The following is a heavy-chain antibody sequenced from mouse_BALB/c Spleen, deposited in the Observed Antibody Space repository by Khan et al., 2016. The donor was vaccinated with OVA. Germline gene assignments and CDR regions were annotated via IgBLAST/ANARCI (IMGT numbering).Heavy chain of an antibody. CDR3: ARSVTITTVVATDFDY. Sequence: EVQLQESGPGLVKPSQSLSLTCTVTGYSITSDYAWNWIRQFPGNKLEWMGYISYSGRTSHNPSLKSRISITRDTSKNQFFLQLNSVTTEDTATYYCARSVTITTVVATDFDYWGRGTTLTVSS. J-gene: IGHJ2*01. CDR1: GYSITSDYA. V-gene: IGHV3-2*02. D-gene: IGHD1-1*01. CDR2: ISYSGRT.